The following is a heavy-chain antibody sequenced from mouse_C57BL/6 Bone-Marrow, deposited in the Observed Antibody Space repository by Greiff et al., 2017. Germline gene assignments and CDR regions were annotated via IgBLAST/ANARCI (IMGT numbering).Heavy chain of an antibody. D-gene: IGHD1-1*01. CDR2: IYPGDGDT. CDR1: GYAFSSSW. Sequence: QVQLKQSGPELVKPGASVKISCKASGYAFSSSWMNWVKQRPGKGLEWIGRIYPGDGDTNYNGKFKGKATLTADKSSSTAYMQLSSLTSEDSAVDFCARSPYYGSSPYAMDYWGQGTSVTVSS. CDR3: ARSPYYGSSPYAMDY. V-gene: IGHV1-82*01. J-gene: IGHJ4*01.